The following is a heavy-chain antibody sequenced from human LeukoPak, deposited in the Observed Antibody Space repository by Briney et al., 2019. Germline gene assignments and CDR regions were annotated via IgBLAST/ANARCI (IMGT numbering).Heavy chain of an antibody. CDR2: IYHGVNS. D-gene: IGHD6-13*01. CDR3: ARGVAARSTYNFFDY. Sequence: PSETLSLTCTVSGSAISSNYYWGWIRQTPGKGLEWIGSIYHGVNSYYNPSLKSRVAISGDPSKNQFSLTLDSLTAADSATYYCARGVAARSTYNFFDYWGQGTQVIVSS. V-gene: IGHV4-38-2*02. J-gene: IGHJ4*02. CDR1: GSAISSNYY.